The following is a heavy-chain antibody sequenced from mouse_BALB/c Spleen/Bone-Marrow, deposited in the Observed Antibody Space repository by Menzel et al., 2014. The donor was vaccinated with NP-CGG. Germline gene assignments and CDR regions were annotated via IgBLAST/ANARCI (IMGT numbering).Heavy chain of an antibody. V-gene: IGHV2-2*02. CDR3: ARNPVGRNYFDY. CDR2: IWSGGST. J-gene: IGHJ2*01. D-gene: IGHD4-1*01. Sequence: QVQLKESGPGLVQPSQSLSITCTVSGFSFPNYGVHWVRQSPGKGLEWLGVIWSGGSTDYNAAFISRLSISKDNSKSQVFFKMNSLQVNDTAIYYCARNPVGRNYFDYWGQGTTLTVPS. CDR1: GFSFPNYG.